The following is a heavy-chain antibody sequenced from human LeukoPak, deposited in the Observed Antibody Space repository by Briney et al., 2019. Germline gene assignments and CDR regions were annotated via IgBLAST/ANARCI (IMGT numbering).Heavy chain of an antibody. CDR1: GFTFTNYA. CDR3: VKEGYPYYYDTNWFDP. Sequence: QPGGSLRLSCAASGFTFTNYAIHWVRQTPGKGLEWVALISSDGSKNIYADSVKGRFTISRDNSKNTVYLQMNSLRAEDTAVYYCVKEGYPYYYDTNWFDPWGQGTLVTVSS. CDR2: ISSDGSKN. J-gene: IGHJ5*02. D-gene: IGHD3-22*01. V-gene: IGHV3-30*18.